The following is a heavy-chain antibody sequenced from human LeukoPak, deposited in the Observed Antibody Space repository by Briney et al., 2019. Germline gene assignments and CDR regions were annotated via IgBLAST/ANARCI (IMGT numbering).Heavy chain of an antibody. D-gene: IGHD1-26*01. CDR3: ARGWELNY. CDR2: IWYDGSNK. Sequence: GGSLRLFCAASGFTFSSYGMHWVRQAPGKGLEWVAVIWYDGSNKYYADSVKGQFTISRDNSKNTLYLQMNSLRAEDTAVYYCARGWELNYWGQGTLVTASS. V-gene: IGHV3-33*01. J-gene: IGHJ4*02. CDR1: GFTFSSYG.